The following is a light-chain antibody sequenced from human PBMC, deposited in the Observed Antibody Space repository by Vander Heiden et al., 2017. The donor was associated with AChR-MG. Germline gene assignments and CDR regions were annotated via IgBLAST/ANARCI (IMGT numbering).Light chain of an antibody. J-gene: IGKJ2*01. CDR2: KAS. Sequence: DVQMTQFPSTLSASVGDRVTITCRASQSISDYLAWYQQKPGKVPKVLIYKASSLESGVPSRFSGSGFGTEFTLTISSLQPDDFATYYCQHYIGYPYTFGQGTKLEIK. CDR1: QSISDY. V-gene: IGKV1-5*03. CDR3: QHYIGYPYT.